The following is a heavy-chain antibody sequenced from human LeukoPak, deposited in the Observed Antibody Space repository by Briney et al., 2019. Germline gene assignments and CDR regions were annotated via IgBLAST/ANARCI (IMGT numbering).Heavy chain of an antibody. Sequence: PGRSLRLSCAASGFTFSSYAMHWVRQAPGKGLEWVAVISYDGSNKYYADSVKGRFTISRDNSKNTLYLQMNSLRAEDTAVYYCVSDYGSGSYSFRFDYWGQGTLVTVSS. CDR2: ISYDGSNK. J-gene: IGHJ4*02. CDR1: GFTFSSYA. D-gene: IGHD3-10*01. CDR3: VSDYGSGSYSFRFDY. V-gene: IGHV3-30*04.